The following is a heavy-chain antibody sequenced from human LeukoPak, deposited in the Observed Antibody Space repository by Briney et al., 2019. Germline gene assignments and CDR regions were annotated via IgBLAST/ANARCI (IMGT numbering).Heavy chain of an antibody. J-gene: IGHJ4*02. CDR3: ASWAGTATGFSGPFDY. CDR2: ISSSSSTI. V-gene: IGHV3-48*01. CDR1: GLTFSSHS. Sequence: GGSLRLSCAVSGLTFSSHSMNWVRQAPGKGLEWLSHISSSSSTIYYADSVEGRFTISRDNAKNSLYLQMNSLRAEDTAVYYCASWAGTATGFSGPFDYWGQGTLVTVSS. D-gene: IGHD6-13*01.